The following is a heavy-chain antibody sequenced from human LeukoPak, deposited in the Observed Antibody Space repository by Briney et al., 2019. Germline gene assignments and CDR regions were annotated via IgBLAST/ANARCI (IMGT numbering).Heavy chain of an antibody. CDR2: IYYSGST. J-gene: IGHJ4*02. D-gene: IGHD3-3*01. Sequence: KTSETLSLTCAVSGVSISGSGHYWGWIRQPPGKGLEWIGSIYYSGSTYYNPSLKSRVTLSVDTSKNQFSLKLSSVTAADTAVYYCARLQLRFFVFIDYWGQGTLVTVSS. CDR1: GVSISGSGHY. V-gene: IGHV4-39*01. CDR3: ARLQLRFFVFIDY.